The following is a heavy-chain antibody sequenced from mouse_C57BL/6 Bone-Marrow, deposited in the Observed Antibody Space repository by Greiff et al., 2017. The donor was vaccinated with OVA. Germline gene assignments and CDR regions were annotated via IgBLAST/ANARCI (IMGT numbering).Heavy chain of an antibody. CDR3: ASLGYYGAY. D-gene: IGHD1-1*01. Sequence: DVMLVESGGGLVQPGGSLKLSCAASGFTFSDYYMYWVRQTPEKRLEWVAYISNGGGSTYYPDTVKGRFTISRDNAKNTLYLQMSRLKSEDTAMYYCASLGYYGAYWGQGTLVTVSA. CDR1: GFTFSDYY. V-gene: IGHV5-12*01. J-gene: IGHJ3*01. CDR2: ISNGGGST.